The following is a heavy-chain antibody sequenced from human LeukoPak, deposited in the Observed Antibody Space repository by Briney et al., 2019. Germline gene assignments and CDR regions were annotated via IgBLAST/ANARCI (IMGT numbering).Heavy chain of an antibody. CDR2: INPSGGGT. J-gene: IGHJ4*02. CDR1: GYTFTSYY. V-gene: IGHV1-46*01. Sequence: ASVKVSCKASGYTFTSYYIHWVRQAPGQGLEWVGIINPSGGGTSYAQKLQGRVTMTRDTSTTTVYMELSSLRSEDTAVYYCARDGSGWPSTAFDYWGQGTLVTVSS. CDR3: ARDGSGWPSTAFDY. D-gene: IGHD6-19*01.